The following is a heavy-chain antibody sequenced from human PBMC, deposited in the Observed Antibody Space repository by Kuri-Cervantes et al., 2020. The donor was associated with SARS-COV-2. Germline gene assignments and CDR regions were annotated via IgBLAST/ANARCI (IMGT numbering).Heavy chain of an antibody. CDR2: ISWNSGSI. Sequence: GGSLRLSCAASGFTFDDYATHWVRQAPGKGLEWVSGISWNSGSIGYADSVKGRFTISRDNAKNSLYLQMNSLRAEDTAVYYCAKGLGASSDYYYYYYMDVWGKGTTVTVSS. CDR3: AKGLGASSDYYYYYYMDV. V-gene: IGHV3-9*01. CDR1: GFTFDDYA. D-gene: IGHD1-26*01. J-gene: IGHJ6*03.